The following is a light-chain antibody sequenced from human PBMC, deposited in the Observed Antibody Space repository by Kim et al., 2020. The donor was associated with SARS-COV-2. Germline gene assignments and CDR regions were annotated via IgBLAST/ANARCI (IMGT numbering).Light chain of an antibody. CDR3: ATWDVSLSAWV. Sequence: VTISCSGSRSNHGSGSEYSYWYQQLPGTAPKLLIYGDTQRPSGVPDRFSGSRSGTSASLAISGLRSEDEADYYCATWDVSLSAWVFGGGTQLTVL. CDR1: RSNHGSGSEY. CDR2: GDT. V-gene: IGLV1-47*02. J-gene: IGLJ3*02.